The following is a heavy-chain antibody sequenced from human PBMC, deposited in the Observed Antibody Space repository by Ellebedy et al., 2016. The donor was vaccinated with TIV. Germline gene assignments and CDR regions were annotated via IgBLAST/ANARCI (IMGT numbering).Heavy chain of an antibody. J-gene: IGHJ5*02. D-gene: IGHD6-19*01. CDR3: ARLIVYTERSNSGWADNFFDP. Sequence: GESLKISXKGSGYSFIMYWISWVRQMPGKGLEWMGRIDPSDPSGSYTNYSPSFQGHVTISTDKSITTAYLQWSSLKASDTAIYYCARLIVYTERSNSGWADNFFDPWGQGTLVTVSS. CDR2: IDPSDPSGSYT. CDR1: GYSFIMYW. V-gene: IGHV5-10-1*01.